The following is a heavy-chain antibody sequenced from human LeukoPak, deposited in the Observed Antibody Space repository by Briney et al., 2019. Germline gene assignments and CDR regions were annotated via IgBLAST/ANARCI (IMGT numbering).Heavy chain of an antibody. D-gene: IGHD2-15*01. CDR1: GGTFSSYA. CDR2: IIPIFGTA. CDR3: ARDLPNCSGGSCYSIGWFDP. V-gene: IGHV1-69*13. Sequence: GASVKVSFKASGGTFSSYAISWVRQAPGQGLEWMGGIIPIFGTANYAQKFQGRVTITADESTSTAYMELSSLRSEDTAVYDCARDLPNCSGGSCYSIGWFDPWGQGTLVTVSS. J-gene: IGHJ5*02.